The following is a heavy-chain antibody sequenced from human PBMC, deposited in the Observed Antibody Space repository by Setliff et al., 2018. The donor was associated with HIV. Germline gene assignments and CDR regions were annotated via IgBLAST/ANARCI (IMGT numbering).Heavy chain of an antibody. CDR3: ASAPLYFYDGSGYLKY. Sequence: SETLSLTCSVSGGSLSNYCWNWIRQSPGKGLEWIGYIFASETTNYNPYYNPSLQSRVTLSIDTSKNQFSLKLRSVTAADTAIYYCASAPLYFYDGSGYLKYWGQGSQVTVSS. D-gene: IGHD3-22*01. J-gene: IGHJ4*02. V-gene: IGHV4-4*09. CDR2: IFASETT. CDR1: GGSLSNYC.